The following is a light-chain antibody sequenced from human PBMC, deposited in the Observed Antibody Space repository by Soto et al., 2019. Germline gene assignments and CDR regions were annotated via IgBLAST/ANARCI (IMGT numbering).Light chain of an antibody. CDR3: QQRTDWPTIT. V-gene: IGKV3-11*01. J-gene: IGKJ5*01. CDR1: QSVRTV. CDR2: DAS. Sequence: EIVLTQSPATLSLSPGERATLSCGASQSVRTVLAWYQQKPGQAPRLLIYDASTRATGVPARFSGSGSGTDFTLTISNLESEDFGVYYCQQRTDWPTITFGQGTRQDIK.